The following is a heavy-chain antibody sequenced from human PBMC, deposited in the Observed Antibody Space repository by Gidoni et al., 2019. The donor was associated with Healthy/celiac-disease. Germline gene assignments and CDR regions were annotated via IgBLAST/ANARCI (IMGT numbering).Heavy chain of an antibody. J-gene: IGHJ6*02. CDR2: IYPGDSDT. Sequence: EVQLVQSGAEGKKPGESLKISCKGSGYSFTSYWSGWGRQMPGKGLGWMGIIYPGDSDTRYSPSFQGQVTISADKSRSTAYLQWSSLKASDTAMYYCARPAGIAAARGPDYGMDVWGQGTTVTVSS. V-gene: IGHV5-51*03. CDR3: ARPAGIAAARGPDYGMDV. D-gene: IGHD6-13*01. CDR1: GYSFTSYW.